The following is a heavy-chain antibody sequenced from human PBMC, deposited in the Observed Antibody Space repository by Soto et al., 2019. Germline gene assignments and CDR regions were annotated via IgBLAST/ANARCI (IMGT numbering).Heavy chain of an antibody. CDR2: IYYSGST. J-gene: IGHJ4*02. CDR3: ARWSVNIRTFSCGLKTYYFDY. V-gene: IGHV4-39*01. Sequence: SETLSLTCAVSGDSMSSSDYYWGWIRQPPGKGLEWIGSIYYSGSTYYNPSLQSRVAISVDTSKNQFSLKLKSVTAADTAIYSCARWSVNIRTFSCGLKTYYFDYWGQGTLVTVSS. D-gene: IGHD1-7*01. CDR1: GDSMSSSDYY.